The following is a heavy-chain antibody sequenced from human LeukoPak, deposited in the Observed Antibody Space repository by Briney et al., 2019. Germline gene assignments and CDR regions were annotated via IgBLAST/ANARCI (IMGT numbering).Heavy chain of an antibody. D-gene: IGHD1-26*01. V-gene: IGHV1-18*01. CDR1: GYTFTRHG. CDR2: ISTYNGDT. Sequence: GASVKVSCKASGYTFTRHGISWVRQAPGQGLEWMGWISTYNGDTNYAQNLQGRVTMTRDTSASTAYMELSSLRSEDTAVYYCARDQEGATGSREYGMDVWGQGTTVTVSS. CDR3: ARDQEGATGSREYGMDV. J-gene: IGHJ6*02.